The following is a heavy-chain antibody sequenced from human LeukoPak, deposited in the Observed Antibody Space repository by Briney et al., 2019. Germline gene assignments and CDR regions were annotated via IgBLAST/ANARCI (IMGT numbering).Heavy chain of an antibody. J-gene: IGHJ6*02. CDR3: ARDFLEWLIPYYGMDV. D-gene: IGHD3-3*01. CDR1: GYTFTGYH. CDR2: INPNSGGT. V-gene: IGHV1-2*02. Sequence: ASVKVSCKASGYTFTGYHMHWVRQAPGQGLEWMGWINPNSGGTNYAQKFQGRVTMTRDTSISTAYMELSRLRSDDTAVYYCARDFLEWLIPYYGMDVWGQGTTVTVSS.